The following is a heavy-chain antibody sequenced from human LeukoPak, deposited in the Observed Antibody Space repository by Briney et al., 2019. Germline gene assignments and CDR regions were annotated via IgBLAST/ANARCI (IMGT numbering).Heavy chain of an antibody. D-gene: IGHD1-1*01. V-gene: IGHV4-31*03. Sequence: PSETLSLTCNVSGGSINSGGYYWSWIRQHPGKGLEWLGYISNNGNTYYSPSFERRTSMSVDTSKNQFSLRPTLVTAADTAIYYCARTTVHPNKFDPWGQGTLVTVSS. CDR3: ARTTVHPNKFDP. CDR1: GGSINSGGYY. CDR2: ISNNGNT. J-gene: IGHJ5*02.